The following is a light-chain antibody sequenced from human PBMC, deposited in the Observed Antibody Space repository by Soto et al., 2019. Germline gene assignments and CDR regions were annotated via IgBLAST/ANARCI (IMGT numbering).Light chain of an antibody. V-gene: IGKV3-20*01. Sequence: EIVLTQSPATLSLSPGERATLSCRASQSVSRSYLAWYQQKPGQAPRLLIYGASSRATGIPDRFSGSGSGTDFTLTISRLEPEDFAVYYCQQYGSSPRFTFGPGTKVDIK. CDR1: QSVSRSY. J-gene: IGKJ3*01. CDR2: GAS. CDR3: QQYGSSPRFT.